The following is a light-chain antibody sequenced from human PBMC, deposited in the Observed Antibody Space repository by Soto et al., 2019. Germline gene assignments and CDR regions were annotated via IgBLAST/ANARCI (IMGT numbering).Light chain of an antibody. J-gene: IGKJ4*01. Sequence: IVLTQSPATLSLSPGERATLSCMASQHVTTTFIAWYQQTVGQAPRLIIYGASTRARSTPDRFTGGGFGTYFLLTISRVEPDDLAVSYCQQYYSSFTFGGGTKVEMK. CDR1: QHVTTTF. CDR2: GAS. CDR3: QQYYSSFT. V-gene: IGKV3-20*01.